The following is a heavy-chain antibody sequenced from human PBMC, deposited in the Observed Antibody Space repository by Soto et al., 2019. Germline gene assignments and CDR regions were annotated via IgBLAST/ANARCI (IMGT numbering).Heavy chain of an antibody. J-gene: IGHJ4*02. Sequence: QVQLQESGPGLLKPSQTLSLTCTVSGGSISSANYFWSWIRQHPVKGLEWIGYIYDRGATFYNPSLRGRVTMSVDTSQNQFSLKLTSVTAADTAVYYCATNALNGGERRLDYWGQGTLVTVSS. CDR1: GGSISSANYF. V-gene: IGHV4-31*03. CDR2: IYDRGAT. D-gene: IGHD2-21*01. CDR3: ATNALNGGERRLDY.